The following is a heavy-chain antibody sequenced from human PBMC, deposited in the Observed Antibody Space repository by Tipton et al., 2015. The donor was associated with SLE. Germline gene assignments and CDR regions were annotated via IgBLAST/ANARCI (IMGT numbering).Heavy chain of an antibody. CDR1: GFTFSRHW. D-gene: IGHD2/OR15-2a*01. Sequence: SLRLSCAASGFTFSRHWMTWVRQAPGKGLEWVANINQDGSEKYYVDSVKGRFTISRDNAMNSLYLQMNSLRAEDTAVYYCARSQRIVNVWGQGTTVTVSS. CDR2: INQDGSEK. J-gene: IGHJ6*02. CDR3: ARSQRIVNV. V-gene: IGHV3-7*01.